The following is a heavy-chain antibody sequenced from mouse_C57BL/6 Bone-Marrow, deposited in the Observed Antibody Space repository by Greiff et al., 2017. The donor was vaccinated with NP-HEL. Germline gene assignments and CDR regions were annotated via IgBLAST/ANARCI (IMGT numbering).Heavy chain of an antibody. J-gene: IGHJ4*01. CDR3: ARSLYDYDGYYYAMDY. CDR2: ISYSGST. CDR1: GYSITSDY. V-gene: IGHV3-8*01. D-gene: IGHD2-4*01. Sequence: EVQLQESGPGLAKPSQTLSLTCSVTGYSITSDYWNWIRKFPGNKLEYMGYISYSGSTYYNPSLKSRISITRDTSKNQYYLQLNSVTNEDTATYYCARSLYDYDGYYYAMDYWGQGTSVTVSS.